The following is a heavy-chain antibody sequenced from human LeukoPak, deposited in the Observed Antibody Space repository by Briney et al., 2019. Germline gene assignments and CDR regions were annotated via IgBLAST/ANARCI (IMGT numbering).Heavy chain of an antibody. CDR1: GGSISSGDYY. CDR3: ARVNYGDYRSEYYYMDV. V-gene: IGHV4-30-4*01. CDR2: IYYSGST. Sequence: SQTLSLTCTVSGGSISSGDYYWSWIRQPPGKGLEWIGYIYYSGSTYYNPSLKSRVTISIDRSKNQFSLKLSSVTAADTAAYYCARVNYGDYRSEYYYMDVWGQGTTVTVSS. J-gene: IGHJ6*02. D-gene: IGHD4-17*01.